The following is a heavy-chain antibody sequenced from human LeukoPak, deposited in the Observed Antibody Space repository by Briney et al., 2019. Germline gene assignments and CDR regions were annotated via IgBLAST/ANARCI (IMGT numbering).Heavy chain of an antibody. CDR3: ARESLGLRCFDWPATDY. V-gene: IGHV1-18*01. CDR2: ISAYNGNT. D-gene: IGHD3-9*01. J-gene: IGHJ4*02. CDR1: GYTFTSYG. Sequence: EASVKVSCKASGYTFTSYGISWVRQAPGQGLEWMGWISAYNGNTNYAQTLQGRVTMATDTSTSTAYMELRSLRSDDTAVYYCARESLGLRCFDWPATDYWGQGTLVTVSS.